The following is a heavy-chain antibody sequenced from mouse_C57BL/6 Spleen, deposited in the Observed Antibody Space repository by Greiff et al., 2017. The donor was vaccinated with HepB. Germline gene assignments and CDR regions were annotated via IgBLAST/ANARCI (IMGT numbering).Heavy chain of an antibody. CDR1: GYAFSSSW. Sequence: VKLMESGPELVKPGASVKISCKASGYAFSSSWMNWVKQRPGKGLEWIGRIYPGDGDTNYNGTFKGKATLTADKSSSTAYTQLSSLTSEDSAVYFCARSRFDYGSSHYFDYWGQGTTLTVSS. J-gene: IGHJ2*01. CDR2: IYPGDGDT. CDR3: ARSRFDYGSSHYFDY. D-gene: IGHD1-1*01. V-gene: IGHV1-82*01.